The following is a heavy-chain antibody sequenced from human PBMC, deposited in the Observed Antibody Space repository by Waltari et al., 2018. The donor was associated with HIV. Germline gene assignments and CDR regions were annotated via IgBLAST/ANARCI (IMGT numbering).Heavy chain of an antibody. D-gene: IGHD3-22*01. V-gene: IGHV1-2*02. CDR1: GYSFSDYY. Sequence: GAEVRKPGASVTVSCKTSGYSFSDYYVHWVRQAPGQGLEWMGYINPNPNSGVTSSLQNFQGRVTLTTDTSTSTVYLKMTGLRPDDTAVYFCATRGDFYENTGYYSLGFWGQGTLVTVSS. CDR3: ATRGDFYENTGYYSLGF. J-gene: IGHJ1*01. CDR2: INPNPNSGVT.